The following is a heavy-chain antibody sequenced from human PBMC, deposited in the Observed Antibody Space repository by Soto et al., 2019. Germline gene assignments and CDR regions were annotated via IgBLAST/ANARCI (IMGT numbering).Heavy chain of an antibody. D-gene: IGHD2-21*02. Sequence: QVQLVQSGAEVKKPGSSVKVSCKASGGTFSSYAISWVRQAPGQGLEWMGGIIPIFGTANYAQKFQGRVTITADEXXSPANMELSSLRSEDTAVDYCARDRVVTAIGYFDLWGRGTLVTVSS. CDR2: IIPIFGTA. CDR3: ARDRVVTAIGYFDL. CDR1: GGTFSSYA. J-gene: IGHJ2*01. V-gene: IGHV1-69*12.